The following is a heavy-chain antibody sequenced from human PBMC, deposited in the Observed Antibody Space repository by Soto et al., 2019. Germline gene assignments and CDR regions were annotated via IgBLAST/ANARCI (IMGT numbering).Heavy chain of an antibody. D-gene: IGHD3-22*01. J-gene: IGHJ6*02. CDR3: ARDSRYYDSSGHNPTSMDV. CDR2: INPRGGST. Sequence: ASVKVSCKASGYTFTSYYMHWVRQAPGQGLEWMGIINPRGGSTSYAQKFQGRVTMTRDTSTSTVYMELSSLRSEDTAVYYCARDSRYYDSSGHNPTSMDVWGQGTTVTVSS. V-gene: IGHV1-46*01. CDR1: GYTFTSYY.